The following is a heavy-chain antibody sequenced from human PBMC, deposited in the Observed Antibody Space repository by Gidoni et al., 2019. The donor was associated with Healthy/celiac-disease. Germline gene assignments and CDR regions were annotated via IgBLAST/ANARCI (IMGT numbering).Heavy chain of an antibody. CDR1: GGSISSSNW. Sequence: QVQLQESGPGLVKPSGTLSLTCAVSGGSISSSNWWSWVRQPPGKGLEWIGEIYHSGSTNYNQSLKSRVTISVDKSKNQFSLKLSSVTAADTAVYYCARKRGYSGYDYVYYYMDVWGKGTTVTVSS. D-gene: IGHD5-12*01. CDR3: ARKRGYSGYDYVYYYMDV. V-gene: IGHV4-4*02. CDR2: IYHSGST. J-gene: IGHJ6*03.